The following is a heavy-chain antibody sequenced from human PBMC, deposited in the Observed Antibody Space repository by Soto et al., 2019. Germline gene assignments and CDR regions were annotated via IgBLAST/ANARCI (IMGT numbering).Heavy chain of an antibody. V-gene: IGHV1-69*01. CDR1: GGTFSSYA. CDR2: IIPIFGTA. J-gene: IGHJ6*02. Sequence: QVQLVQSGAEVKKPGSSVKVSCKASGGTFSSYAISWVRQAPGQGLEWMGGIIPIFGTANYAQKFQGRVTITADESTSTAYMELSSLRSEDTAVYYCARDHYCSSTSGPWDYYYYGMDVWGHGTTVTVSS. CDR3: ARDHYCSSTSGPWDYYYYGMDV. D-gene: IGHD2-2*01.